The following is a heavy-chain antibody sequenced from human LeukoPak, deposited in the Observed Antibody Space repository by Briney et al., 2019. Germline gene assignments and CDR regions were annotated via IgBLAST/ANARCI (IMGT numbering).Heavy chain of an antibody. CDR3: ARGLRYYYGSGSYGY. J-gene: IGHJ4*02. CDR1: GGSISSGGYY. CDR2: IYYSGST. D-gene: IGHD3-10*01. V-gene: IGHV4-31*03. Sequence: SETLSLTCTVSGGSISSGGYYWSWIRQHPGKGLEWIGYIYYSGSTYYSPSLKSRVTISVDTSKNQFSLKLSSVTAADTAVYHCARGLRYYYGSGSYGYWGQGTLVTVSS.